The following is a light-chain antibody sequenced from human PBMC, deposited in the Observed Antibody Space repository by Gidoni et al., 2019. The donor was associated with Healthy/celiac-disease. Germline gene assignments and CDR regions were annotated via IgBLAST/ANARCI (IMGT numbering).Light chain of an antibody. J-gene: IGKJ4*01. CDR1: QSVSSSY. Sequence: EIVFTQSPGTLSLSPGERATLPCRASQSVSSSYLAWYQQKPGQAPRLLIYGASSRATGITDRFSGSGSGTDFTLTISRLEPEDFAVYYCQQYGSSPLTFGGGTKVEIK. CDR2: GAS. V-gene: IGKV3-20*01. CDR3: QQYGSSPLT.